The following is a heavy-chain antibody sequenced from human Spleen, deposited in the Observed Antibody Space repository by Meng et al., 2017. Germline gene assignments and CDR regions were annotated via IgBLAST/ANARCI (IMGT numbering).Heavy chain of an antibody. CDR3: ARDENISLGKLFGDY. CDR2: INPDTGDT. Sequence: ASMKVSCKPSGYNFPDYYIHWVRQAPGQVLEWMGHINPDTGDTLYAQKFQGRVSMTGDTSISTAYVELSGLRSDDTAVYYCARDENISLGKLFGDYWGQGTLVTVSS. CDR1: GYNFPDYY. D-gene: IGHD2-21*01. J-gene: IGHJ4*02. V-gene: IGHV1-2*06.